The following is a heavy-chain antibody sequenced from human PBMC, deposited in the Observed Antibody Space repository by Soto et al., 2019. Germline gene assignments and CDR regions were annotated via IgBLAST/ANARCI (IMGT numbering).Heavy chain of an antibody. Sequence: LGGSLRLSCAASGFTFSDYYMSWIRQAPGKGLEWVSYISSSGSTIYYADSVKGRFTISRDNAKNSLYLQMNSLRAEDTAVYYCARDLRYGDEYSYYGMDVWGQGTTVTVSS. CDR2: ISSSGSTI. CDR3: ARDLRYGDEYSYYGMDV. J-gene: IGHJ6*02. CDR1: GFTFSDYY. D-gene: IGHD4-17*01. V-gene: IGHV3-11*01.